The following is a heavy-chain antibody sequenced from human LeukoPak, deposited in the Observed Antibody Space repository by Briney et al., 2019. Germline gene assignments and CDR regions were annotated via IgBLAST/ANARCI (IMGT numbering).Heavy chain of an antibody. D-gene: IGHD1-26*01. Sequence: GRSLRLSCAASGFTFSSYGMHWVRQAPGKGLEWVAVISYDGSNKYYADSVKGRFTISRDNSKNTLYLQMNRLRAEDTAVYYCAKDRGSYPLGGMDVWGQGTTVTVSS. CDR2: ISYDGSNK. CDR3: AKDRGSYPLGGMDV. V-gene: IGHV3-30*18. J-gene: IGHJ6*02. CDR1: GFTFSSYG.